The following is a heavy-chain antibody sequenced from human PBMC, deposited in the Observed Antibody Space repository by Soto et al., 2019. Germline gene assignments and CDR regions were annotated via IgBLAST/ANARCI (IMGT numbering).Heavy chain of an antibody. D-gene: IGHD3-16*01. Sequence: SVKVSYKASGYTVTGYYMHWVRQAPGQGLEWMGWINPNSGGTNYAQKFQGWVTMTRDTSISTAYMELSRLRSDDTAVYYCARDGSRTGVMMGYPYNVIDVWCQASMLTV. V-gene: IGHV1-2*04. J-gene: IGHJ6*02. CDR2: INPNSGGT. CDR1: GYTVTGYY. CDR3: ARDGSRTGVMMGYPYNVIDV.